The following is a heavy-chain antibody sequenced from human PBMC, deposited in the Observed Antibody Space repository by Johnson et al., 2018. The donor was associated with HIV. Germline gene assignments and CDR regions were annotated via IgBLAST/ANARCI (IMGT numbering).Heavy chain of an antibody. CDR1: GFTVSSNY. Sequence: VQLVESGGGLVQPGGSLRLSCAASGFTVSSNYMSWVRQAPGKGLEWVSVIYSGGSPYYADSVKGRFTISSDNSKNTLYLQMNSLRAEDTAVYYCARFSSYLDAFDIWGQGTMVAVSS. D-gene: IGHD2-2*01. J-gene: IGHJ3*02. CDR3: ARFSSYLDAFDI. V-gene: IGHV3-66*02. CDR2: IYSGGSP.